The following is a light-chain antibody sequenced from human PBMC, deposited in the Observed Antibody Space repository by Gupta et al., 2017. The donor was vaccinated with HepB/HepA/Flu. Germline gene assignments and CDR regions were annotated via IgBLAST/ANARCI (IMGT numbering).Light chain of an antibody. V-gene: IGKV3-15*01. CDR2: GAS. J-gene: IGKJ5*01. CDR1: QSVSSN. CDR3: QQNNNSSS. Sequence: EIVMTQSPATLSVSPGERATLSCRDSQSVSSNLAWYQQKPGQAPRLLIYGASTRATGNTASFSGSGYGTDFTLTSSSLQYEDFEVYYCQQNNNSSSFGQGTQLEIK.